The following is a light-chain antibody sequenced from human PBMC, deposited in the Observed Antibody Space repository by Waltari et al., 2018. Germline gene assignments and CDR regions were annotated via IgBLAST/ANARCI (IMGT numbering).Light chain of an antibody. CDR1: SSDVGGYNY. J-gene: IGLJ2*01. Sequence: QSALTQPPSASGSPGQSVTISCTGTSSDVGGYNYVSWYQQHPGKAPKLIIYEVSKRPSGVPDRFSGSKSGNTASLTVSGLQAEDEADYYCSSYADSNNLVFGGGTKLTVL. CDR2: EVS. V-gene: IGLV2-8*01. CDR3: SSYADSNNLV.